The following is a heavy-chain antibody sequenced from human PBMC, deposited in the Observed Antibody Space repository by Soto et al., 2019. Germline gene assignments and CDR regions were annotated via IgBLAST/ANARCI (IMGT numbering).Heavy chain of an antibody. V-gene: IGHV4-59*01. J-gene: IGHJ6*02. Sequence: SETLSLTCTVSGGSISSYYWSWIRQPPGKGLEWIGYIYYSGSTNYNPSLKSRVTISVDTSKNQFSLKLSSVTAAETAGYYCARSENPKAFFGVVNSYYQGKEGWGQGTTVTVSS. CDR2: IYYSGST. CDR3: ARSENPKAFFGVVNSYYQGKEG. D-gene: IGHD3-3*01. CDR1: GGSISSYY.